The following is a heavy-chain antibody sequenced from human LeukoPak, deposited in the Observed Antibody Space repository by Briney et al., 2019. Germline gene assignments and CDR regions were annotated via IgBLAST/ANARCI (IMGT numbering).Heavy chain of an antibody. V-gene: IGHV3-23*01. D-gene: IGHD3-10*01. J-gene: IGHJ4*02. Sequence: GGSLRLSCAASGFTFSSYAMSWVRQAPGKGLEWVSAISGSGGSTYYADSVKGRFTISRDNSKNTLYLQMNSLGAEDTAVYYCAKGPPALVRGVHPHIYYDYWGQGTLVTVSS. CDR1: GFTFSSYA. CDR2: ISGSGGST. CDR3: AKGPPALVRGVHPHIYYDY.